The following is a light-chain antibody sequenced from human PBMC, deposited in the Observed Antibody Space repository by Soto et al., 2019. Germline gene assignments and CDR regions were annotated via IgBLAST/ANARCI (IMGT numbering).Light chain of an antibody. CDR1: SSDVGGYRY. CDR3: SSYTGRGINGGTNV. V-gene: IGLV2-14*01. Sequence: QAVVTQPASVSGSPGQSITISCTGTSSDVGGYRYVSWYQQHPGKAPKLLIYEVSNRPSGVSNRFSGSKSGNTASLTISGVQAEDEADYYCSSYTGRGINGGTNVFGTGTKLTVL. J-gene: IGLJ1*01. CDR2: EVS.